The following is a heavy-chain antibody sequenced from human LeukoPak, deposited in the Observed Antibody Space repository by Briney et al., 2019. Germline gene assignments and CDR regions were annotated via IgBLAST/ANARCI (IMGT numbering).Heavy chain of an antibody. J-gene: IGHJ4*02. CDR1: GYSFTSYW. Sequence: GESLKISCKVSGYSFTSYWIGWVRQMPGKGLEWMGIIYPGDSDTRYSPSFQGQVTISADKSISSAYLQWSSLKASDTGIYYCARHSRVSGLTGYWGQGTLVTVSS. CDR3: ARHSRVSGLTGY. V-gene: IGHV5-51*01. D-gene: IGHD2-15*01. CDR2: IYPGDSDT.